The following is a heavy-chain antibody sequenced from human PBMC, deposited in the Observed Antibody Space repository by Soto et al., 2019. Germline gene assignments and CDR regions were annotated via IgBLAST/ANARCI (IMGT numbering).Heavy chain of an antibody. CDR3: ARGLQGGSQRGYFDY. Sequence: QVQLVESGGGVGQPGRSLRVSCAASGFTFSSYSMHWVRQAPGKGLEWVAVISYDGSNKYYADSVKGRFTISRDNSENKLYLQMNSLRTEDTAVNYCARGLQGGSQRGYFDYWGQGTLVTVSS. CDR2: ISYDGSNK. J-gene: IGHJ4*02. V-gene: IGHV3-30-3*01. D-gene: IGHD1-26*01. CDR1: GFTFSSYS.